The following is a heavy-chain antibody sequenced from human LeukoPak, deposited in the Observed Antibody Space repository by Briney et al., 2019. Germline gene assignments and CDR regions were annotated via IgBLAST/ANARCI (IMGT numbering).Heavy chain of an antibody. Sequence: GGSLRLSCAASGFTFSSYAMHWVRQAPGKGLEWVAVISYDGSNKYYADSVKGRFTISRDNSKNTLYLQMNSLRAEDTAVYYCARGEYCSSTSCYRTDNWFDPWGQETLVTVSS. CDR3: ARGEYCSSTSCYRTDNWFDP. J-gene: IGHJ5*02. V-gene: IGHV3-30-3*01. CDR2: ISYDGSNK. CDR1: GFTFSSYA. D-gene: IGHD2-2*02.